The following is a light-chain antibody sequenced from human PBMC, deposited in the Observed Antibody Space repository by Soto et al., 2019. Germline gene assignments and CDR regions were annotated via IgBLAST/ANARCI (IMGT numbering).Light chain of an antibody. CDR3: QQSFSPHIA. CDR1: RSIGNN. J-gene: IGKJ5*01. Sequence: EIQVTQSPTSLSASVGERITITCRASRSIGNNLNWYQQRPGKAPQLLIYAASSLQSGVPSRFSGSSSGTDFTLTINGLPPEDFATYYCQQSFSPHIAFGQGTRL. CDR2: AAS. V-gene: IGKV1-39*01.